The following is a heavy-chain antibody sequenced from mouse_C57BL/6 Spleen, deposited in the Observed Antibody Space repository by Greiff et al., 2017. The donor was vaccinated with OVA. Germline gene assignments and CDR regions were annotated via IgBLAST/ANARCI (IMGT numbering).Heavy chain of an antibody. V-gene: IGHV14-4*01. CDR1: GFNITDDY. J-gene: IGHJ4*01. CDR3: TTDYGSSPNYAMDY. CDR2: IDPENGDT. D-gene: IGHD1-1*01. Sequence: VQLQQSGAELVRPGASVKLSCTASGFNITDDYMHWVKQRPEQGLEWIGWIDPENGDTEYASKFQGKATITADTSSNTAYLQLSSLTSEDTAVYYCTTDYGSSPNYAMDYWGQGTSVTVSS.